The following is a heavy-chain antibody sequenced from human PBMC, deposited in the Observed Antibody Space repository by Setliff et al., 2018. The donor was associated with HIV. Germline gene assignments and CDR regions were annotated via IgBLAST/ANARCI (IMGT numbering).Heavy chain of an antibody. CDR3: ARAGATIFGVVSIPLYYYYGMDV. CDR2: INHSGST. J-gene: IGHJ6*02. Sequence: PSETLSLTCSVPSGSISVYYWSWIRQPPGKGLEWIGEINHSGSTNYNPSLKSRVTISVDTSKNQFSLKLSSVTAADTAVYYCARAGATIFGVVSIPLYYYYGMDVWGQGTTVTVSS. CDR1: SGSISVYY. D-gene: IGHD3-3*01. V-gene: IGHV4-34*01.